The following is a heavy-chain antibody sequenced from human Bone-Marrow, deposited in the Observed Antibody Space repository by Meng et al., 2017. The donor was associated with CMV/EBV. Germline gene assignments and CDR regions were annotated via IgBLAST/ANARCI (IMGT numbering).Heavy chain of an antibody. V-gene: IGHV3-23*01. CDR2: ISGSGGST. J-gene: IGHJ2*01. CDR1: GFTFSSYA. D-gene: IGHD3-10*01. Sequence: GESLKISCAASGFTFSSYAMSWVRQAPGKGLEWVSAISGSGGSTYYADSVKGRFTISRDNSKNTLYLQMNSLRAEDTAVYYCAKVSLMLELRSLDWYFDLCGRGTLVTVSS. CDR3: AKVSLMLELRSLDWYFDL.